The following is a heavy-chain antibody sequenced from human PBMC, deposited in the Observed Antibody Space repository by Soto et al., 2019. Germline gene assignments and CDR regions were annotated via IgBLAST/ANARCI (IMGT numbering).Heavy chain of an antibody. J-gene: IGHJ3*02. D-gene: IGHD2-2*02. CDR3: AKAAVLGPAAIVAFDI. Sequence: DVQLVESGGGLVQPGRSLRLSCAASGFTFDDYAMHWVRQAPGKGLEWVSGISWNSGSIGYADSVKGRFTISRDNAKNSLYLQMNSLRAEDTALYYCAKAAVLGPAAIVAFDIWGQGTMVTVSS. CDR2: ISWNSGSI. V-gene: IGHV3-9*01. CDR1: GFTFDDYA.